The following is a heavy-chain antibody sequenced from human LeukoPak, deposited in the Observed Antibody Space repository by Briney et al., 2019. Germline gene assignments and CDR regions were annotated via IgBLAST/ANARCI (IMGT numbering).Heavy chain of an antibody. CDR2: ISAYNGNT. J-gene: IGHJ6*04. D-gene: IGHD5-18*01. Sequence: ASVTLSCKASGYTFTSYGISWVRLAPGQGLEWMGWISAYNGNTNYAQKLQGRVTMTTDTSTSTDYMELRSLRSDDTAVYYCARSLNGIQLWLPDYYYDYGMDVGGEASSATVSS. CDR3: ARSLNGIQLWLPDYYYDYGMDV. CDR1: GYTFTSYG. V-gene: IGHV1-18*01.